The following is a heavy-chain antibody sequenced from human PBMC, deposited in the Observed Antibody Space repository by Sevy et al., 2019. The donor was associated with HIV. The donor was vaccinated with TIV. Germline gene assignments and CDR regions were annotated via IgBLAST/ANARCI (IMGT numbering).Heavy chain of an antibody. CDR1: GGSISSYY. J-gene: IGHJ3*02. V-gene: IGHV4-4*07. Sequence: SETLSLTCTVSGGSISSYYWSWIRQPAGKGLGWIGRIYTSGSTNYNPSLKSRVTMSVDTSKNQFSLKLSSVTAADTAVYYCARDYSSSWYIQGNAFDIWGQGTMVTVSS. D-gene: IGHD6-13*01. CDR2: IYTSGST. CDR3: ARDYSSSWYIQGNAFDI.